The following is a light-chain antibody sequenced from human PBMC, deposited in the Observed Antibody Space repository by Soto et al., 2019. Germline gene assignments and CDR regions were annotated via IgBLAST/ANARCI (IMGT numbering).Light chain of an antibody. CDR3: QQYSDWSPIT. CDR2: GAS. CDR1: QSVGTN. J-gene: IGKJ4*01. Sequence: EIVMTQSPGALSLSPGERATLSCRASQSVGTNLAWYQQKPGQAPRPLIYGASARATDVPARFSGSGSGTEFTLTISSRQSEHFAVYYCQQYSDWSPITFGGGTKVEIK. V-gene: IGKV3-15*01.